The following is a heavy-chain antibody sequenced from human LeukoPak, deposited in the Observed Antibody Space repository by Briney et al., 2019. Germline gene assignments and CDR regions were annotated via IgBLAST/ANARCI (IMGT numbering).Heavy chain of an antibody. Sequence: GGSLRLSCAASGFTFSSYSMNWVRQAPGKGLEWVSYMSDSSSYIYYADSVRGRFTISRDNAKNSLYLQMNSLRADDTAVYYCARDPRYCSGGSCFLGDAFDIWARGQWSPSLQ. V-gene: IGHV3-21*04. CDR3: ARDPRYCSGGSCFLGDAFDI. D-gene: IGHD2-15*01. CDR1: GFTFSSYS. J-gene: IGHJ3*02. CDR2: MSDSSSYI.